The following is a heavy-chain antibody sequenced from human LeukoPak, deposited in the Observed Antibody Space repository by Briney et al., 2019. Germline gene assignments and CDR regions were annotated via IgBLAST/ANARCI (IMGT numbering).Heavy chain of an antibody. CDR2: ISGSGGSP. D-gene: IGHD3-22*01. CDR1: GFTFSSYA. J-gene: IGHJ4*02. V-gene: IGHV3-23*01. Sequence: GGSLRLSCAASGFTFSSYAMSWVRQAPGEGLEWVSAISGSGGSPYYADSVKGRFTISRDNSKNTLYLQMNSLRAEDTAVYYCAKDDYDSSGYYSHFDYWGQGTLVTVSP. CDR3: AKDDYDSSGYYSHFDY.